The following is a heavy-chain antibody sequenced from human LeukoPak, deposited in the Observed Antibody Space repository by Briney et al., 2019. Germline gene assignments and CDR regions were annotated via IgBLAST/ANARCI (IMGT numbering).Heavy chain of an antibody. J-gene: IGHJ4*02. CDR3: AKDSRMYYYGSGSYSPIDY. V-gene: IGHV3-30-3*01. CDR2: ISFDGSNK. Sequence: GGSLRLSCAASGFTFSSYTIHWVRQPPGKGLEWVAVISFDGSNKYYADSVKGRFTISRDNAKNTLYLQMNSLRAEDTAVYYCAKDSRMYYYGSGSYSPIDYWGQGTLVTVSS. D-gene: IGHD3-10*01. CDR1: GFTFSSYT.